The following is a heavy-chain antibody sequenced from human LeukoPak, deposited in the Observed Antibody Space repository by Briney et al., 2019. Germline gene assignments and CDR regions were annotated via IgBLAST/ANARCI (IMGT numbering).Heavy chain of an antibody. D-gene: IGHD1-14*01. Sequence: GASVKVSCKASGYRLTSFGITWVRQAPGQGPEGRGWISAYNDNTNSAKKLQGRVPLTRNPSISTAYMELSSLRSEDTAVYYCARGASIAAPEDYYYYYYMDVWGKGTTVTISS. J-gene: IGHJ6*03. CDR1: GYRLTSFG. CDR2: ISAYNDNT. CDR3: ARGASIAAPEDYYYYYYMDV. V-gene: IGHV1-18*01.